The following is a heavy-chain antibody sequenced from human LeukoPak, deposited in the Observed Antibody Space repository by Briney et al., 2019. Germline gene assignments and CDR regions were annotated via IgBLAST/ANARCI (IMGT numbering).Heavy chain of an antibody. D-gene: IGHD3-10*01. J-gene: IGHJ4*02. CDR3: ARQGRRGLHAQGAEEPIDY. CDR1: GGSISSSSYY. V-gene: IGHV4-39*01. CDR2: IYYRGST. Sequence: AETRSLTCTVSGGSISSSSYYWGWIRQPPGRGLEWIGSIYYRGSTYYNPSIKGRVTISGDTAKNQLSLKLSSVTAADTAVYYCARQGRRGLHAQGAEEPIDYWGQGTLVTVSS.